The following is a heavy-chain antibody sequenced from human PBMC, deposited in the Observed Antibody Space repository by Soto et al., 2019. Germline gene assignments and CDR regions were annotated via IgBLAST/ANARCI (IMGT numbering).Heavy chain of an antibody. J-gene: IGHJ6*02. CDR1: GFTFTSSA. Sequence: SVNVSCKASGFTFTSSAVQWVRQARGQRLEWIGWIVVGSGNTNYAQKFQERVTITRDMSTSTAYMELSSLRSEDTAVYYCAADVYYDFLSARMDVWGQGTTVTVSS. CDR3: AADVYYDFLSARMDV. CDR2: IVVGSGNT. D-gene: IGHD3-3*01. V-gene: IGHV1-58*01.